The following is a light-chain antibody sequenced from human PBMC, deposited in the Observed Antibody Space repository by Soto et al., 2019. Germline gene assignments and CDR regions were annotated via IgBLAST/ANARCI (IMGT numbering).Light chain of an antibody. J-gene: IGLJ2*01. CDR1: SSDVGGYKY. Sequence: QSALTQPASVSGSPGQSITISCTGTSSDVGGYKYVSWYQQHPGKAPKLMIYDVSNRPSGVSNRFSGSKSGNTASLTISDLQAEDEADYYCSSYTSNSALDVLFGGGTKLTVL. CDR2: DVS. V-gene: IGLV2-14*01. CDR3: SSYTSNSALDVL.